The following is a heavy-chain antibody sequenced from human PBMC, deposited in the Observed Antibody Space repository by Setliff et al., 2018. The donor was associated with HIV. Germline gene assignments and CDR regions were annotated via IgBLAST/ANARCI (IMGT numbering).Heavy chain of an antibody. CDR2: IYHSGGI. J-gene: IGHJ5*02. D-gene: IGHD6-19*01. CDR1: GYSINSGFS. V-gene: IGHV4-38-2*01. CDR3: ARPRRVRSRAWYWFDI. Sequence: SETLSLTCAASGYSINSGFSRAWIRQPPGTGPQWIGSIYHSGGIYYNPSLQSRVTISVDTSKNQFSLDLFSVTAADTAVYYCARPRRVRSRAWYWFDIWGQGTLVTGSS.